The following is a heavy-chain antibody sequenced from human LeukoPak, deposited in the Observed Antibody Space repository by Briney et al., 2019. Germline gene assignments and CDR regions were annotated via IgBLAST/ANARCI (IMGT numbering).Heavy chain of an antibody. CDR2: IYYTGGT. CDR1: GGSISSSSYH. J-gene: IGHJ3*02. CDR3: ARLRVEMAAYAFDI. Sequence: SETLSLTCTVSGGSISSSSYHWGWVRQPPGKGLEWIGSIYYTGGTYYNPSLKSRVTISVDMSKNQFSVKLSSVTAADTAVYYYARLRVEMAAYAFDIWGQGTKVTVSS. V-gene: IGHV4-39*01. D-gene: IGHD5-24*01.